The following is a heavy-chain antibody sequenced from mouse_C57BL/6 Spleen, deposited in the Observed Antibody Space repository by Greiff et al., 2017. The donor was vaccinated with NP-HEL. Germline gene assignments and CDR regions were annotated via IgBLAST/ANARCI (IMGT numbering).Heavy chain of an antibody. J-gene: IGHJ3*01. CDR3: AKRKLGRFAY. CDR2: IDPSDSYT. D-gene: IGHD4-1*01. V-gene: IGHV1-50*01. Sequence: VQLQQSGAELVKPGASVKLSCKASGYTFTSYWMQWVKQRPGQGLEWIGEIDPSDSYTNYNQKFKGKATLTVDTSSSTAYMQLSSLTSEDSAVYYCAKRKLGRFAYWGQGTLVTVSA. CDR1: GYTFTSYW.